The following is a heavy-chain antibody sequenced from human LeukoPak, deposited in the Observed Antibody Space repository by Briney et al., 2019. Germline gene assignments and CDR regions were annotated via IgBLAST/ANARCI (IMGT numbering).Heavy chain of an antibody. Sequence: PGGSLRLSCAASGFTFSSYWMSWVHQAPGKGLEWVANIKKDGSEKNYVDSVKGRFTISRDNAKNSLYLQMNSLRAEDTAVYYCARSSSGWYYYMDVWGKGTTVTVSS. CDR2: IKKDGSEK. V-gene: IGHV3-7*01. CDR3: ARSSSGWYYYMDV. CDR1: GFTFSSYW. D-gene: IGHD6-19*01. J-gene: IGHJ6*03.